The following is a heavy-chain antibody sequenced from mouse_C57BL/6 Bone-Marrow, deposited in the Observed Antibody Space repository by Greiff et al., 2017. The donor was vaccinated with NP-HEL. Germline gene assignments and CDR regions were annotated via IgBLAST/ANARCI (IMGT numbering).Heavy chain of an antibody. V-gene: IGHV1-81*01. J-gene: IGHJ3*01. CDR2: IYPRSGNT. CDR3: SREYYGSSAWFAY. Sequence: VQLQQSGAELARPGASVKLSCKASGYTFTSYGISWEKQRTGQGLEWIGKIYPRSGNTYYNEKFKGKATLTADKSSSTAYMELRSLTSEDSAVYFCSREYYGSSAWFAYWGQGTLVTVSA. D-gene: IGHD1-1*01. CDR1: GYTFTSYG.